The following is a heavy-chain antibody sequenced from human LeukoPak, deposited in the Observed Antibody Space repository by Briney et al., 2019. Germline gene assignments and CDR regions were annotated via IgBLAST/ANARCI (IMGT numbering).Heavy chain of an antibody. CDR2: FDPEDGET. V-gene: IGHV1-24*01. CDR3: ATDQRGAGLGFRYGSGSYNGMDV. D-gene: IGHD3-10*01. Sequence: ASVKVSCKVSGYTLTELSMHWVRQTPGKGLEWMGGFDPEDGETLYAQKFQGRVAMTEDTSTDTAYMELSSLRSEDTAVYYCATDQRGAGLGFRYGSGSYNGMDVWGQGTTVTVSS. CDR1: GYTLTELS. J-gene: IGHJ6*02.